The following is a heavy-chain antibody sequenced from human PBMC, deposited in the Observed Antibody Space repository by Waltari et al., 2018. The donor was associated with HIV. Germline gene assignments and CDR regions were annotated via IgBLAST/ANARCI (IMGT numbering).Heavy chain of an antibody. V-gene: IGHV1-8*01. CDR2: MNPNSGNT. J-gene: IGHJ4*02. Sequence: QVQLVQSGAEVKKPGASVKVSCKASGYTFTSYDINWVRQATGQGLEWMGGMNPNSGNTGYAQKFQGRVTITRNTSISTAYMELSSLRSEDTAVYYCARGSEGGHYGSGRSDYWGQGTLVTVSS. D-gene: IGHD3-10*01. CDR1: GYTFTSYD. CDR3: ARGSEGGHYGSGRSDY.